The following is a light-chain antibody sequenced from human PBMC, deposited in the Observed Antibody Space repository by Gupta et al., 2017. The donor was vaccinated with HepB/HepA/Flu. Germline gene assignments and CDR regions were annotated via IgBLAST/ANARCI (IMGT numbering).Light chain of an antibody. J-gene: IGKJ3*01. Sequence: EIVMTQSPDTLSVSPGEGATLSCRASQNVNYNLAWYQQRPGQAPRLLIYGASLRATGVPARFRGSGSVTDFTLTISSLQSEDFAVYYCQQSNDWHPALPFGPGTQVDIK. CDR3: QQSNDWHPALP. CDR1: QNVNYN. CDR2: GAS. V-gene: IGKV3-15*01.